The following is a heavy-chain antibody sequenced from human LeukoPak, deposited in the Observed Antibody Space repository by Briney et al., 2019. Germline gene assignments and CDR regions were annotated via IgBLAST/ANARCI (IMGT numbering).Heavy chain of an antibody. CDR3: ARDPTNSGSYYFDY. J-gene: IGHJ4*02. CDR2: IWYDGSNK. Sequence: PGGSLRLSCAASGFTFSSYGMHWVRQAPGKGLEWVAAIWYDGSNKYYADSVKGRFTISRDNSKNTLYLQMNSLRAEDTAVYYCARDPTNSGSYYFDYWGQGTLVTVSS. V-gene: IGHV3-33*01. CDR1: GFTFSSYG. D-gene: IGHD1-26*01.